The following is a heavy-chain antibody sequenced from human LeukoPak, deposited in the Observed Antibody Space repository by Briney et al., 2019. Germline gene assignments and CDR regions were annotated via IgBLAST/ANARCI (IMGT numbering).Heavy chain of an antibody. Sequence: SETLSLTCSVSGASISSGSNYWGWIRQPPGKTLEWIGSIYSSGSTYYNSSLQSRVIIIIDTPKNHFSLTLSSVTAADTAVYYCAREHYDFWSGSQRRGYFDYWGQGTLVTVSS. D-gene: IGHD3-3*01. CDR1: GASISSGSNY. CDR3: AREHYDFWSGSQRRGYFDY. J-gene: IGHJ4*02. V-gene: IGHV4-39*07. CDR2: IYSSGST.